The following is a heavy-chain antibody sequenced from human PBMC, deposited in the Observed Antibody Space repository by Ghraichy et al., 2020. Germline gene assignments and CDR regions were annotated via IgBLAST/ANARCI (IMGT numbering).Heavy chain of an antibody. CDR1: GFTLSSYC. CDR3: AREDGSGVHAGYFDP. Sequence: GGSLRLSCAASGFTLSSYCMHWVRQDPGKGLVWVSRICFDAPHGRHADSVKGRFTISRDVSKNTLYLQMNNLRVEDSAVYYCAREDGSGVHAGYFDPWGRGTLVTVSS. V-gene: IGHV3-74*01. CDR2: ICFDAPHG. J-gene: IGHJ2*01. D-gene: IGHD2-15*01.